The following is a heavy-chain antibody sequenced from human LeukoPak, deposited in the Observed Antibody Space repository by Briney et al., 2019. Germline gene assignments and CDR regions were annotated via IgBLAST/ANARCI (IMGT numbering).Heavy chain of an antibody. D-gene: IGHD3-10*01. Sequence: GGSLRLSCVGFGFTFSSYAMSWVRQAPGKGLEWVPNISGSGGSTYYADSVKGRFTISRDNSKNTLYMQMNSLRAEDTAVYYCARDLWHYYGSGSYPSSYGMDVWGQGTTVTVSS. CDR2: ISGSGGST. V-gene: IGHV3-23*01. CDR1: GFTFSSYA. J-gene: IGHJ6*02. CDR3: ARDLWHYYGSGSYPSSYGMDV.